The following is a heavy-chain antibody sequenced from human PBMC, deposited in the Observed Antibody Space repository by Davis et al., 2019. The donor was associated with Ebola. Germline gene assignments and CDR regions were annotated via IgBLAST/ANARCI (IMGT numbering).Heavy chain of an antibody. D-gene: IGHD7-27*01. V-gene: IGHV3-48*02. CDR2: ISSGGTTT. CDR1: GFTFSTYS. Sequence: PGGSLRLSCAASGFTFSTYSMNWVRQAPGKGLEWVSYISSGGTTTKYADSVKGRFITSRDNAQNSLFLQMNSLRDDDTAVYYCASLTRDGYWGQGTLVTVSS. J-gene: IGHJ4*02. CDR3: ASLTRDGY.